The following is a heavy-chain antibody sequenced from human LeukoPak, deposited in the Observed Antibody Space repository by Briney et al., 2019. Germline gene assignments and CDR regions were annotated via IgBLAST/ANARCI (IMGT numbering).Heavy chain of an antibody. D-gene: IGHD4-11*01. J-gene: IGHJ6*03. CDR3: AREGSMTTVTTSLILESPGRNYYYYYYMDV. CDR2: ISSSSTYI. CDR1: GFTFSTFS. Sequence: PGGSLRLSCAASGFTFSTFSMNWVRQAPGKGLEWVSSISSSSTYIYYADSVKGRFTISRDNAKNSLYLQMNSLRAEDTAVYYCAREGSMTTVTTSLILESPGRNYYYYYYMDVWGKGTTVTVSS. V-gene: IGHV3-21*01.